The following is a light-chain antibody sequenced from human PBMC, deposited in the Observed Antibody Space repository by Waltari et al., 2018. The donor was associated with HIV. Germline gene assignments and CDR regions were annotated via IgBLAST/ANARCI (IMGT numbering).Light chain of an antibody. CDR2: ENN. CDR3: GTWDSSQSAWV. V-gene: IGLV1-51*02. Sequence: QSMLTQPPSVSAAPGTRVTIPCSGSGTHIENNHIYWYQQRPGTAPKLLISENNKRPSWIPDRFSGSKSGSSATLGIAGLQTGDEANYYCGTWDSSQSAWVFGGGTRLTVL. CDR1: GTHIENNH. J-gene: IGLJ3*02.